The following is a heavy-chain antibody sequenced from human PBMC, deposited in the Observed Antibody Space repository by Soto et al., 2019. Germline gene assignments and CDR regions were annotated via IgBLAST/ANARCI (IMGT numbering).Heavy chain of an antibody. J-gene: IGHJ4*02. CDR2: IKPSGGRT. D-gene: IGHD5-12*01. CDR1: GYTFTRYY. CDR3: GLRYSGYESNIFEY. Sequence: VSVKASCKASGYTFTRYYIYCVRQVAKQELDWMGTIKPSGGRTSDAQKLQRRVTMTRDTSTTTVFVELRSLRSEDPAVYYCGLRYSGYESNIFEYWGQGTLVTVSS. V-gene: IGHV1-46*04.